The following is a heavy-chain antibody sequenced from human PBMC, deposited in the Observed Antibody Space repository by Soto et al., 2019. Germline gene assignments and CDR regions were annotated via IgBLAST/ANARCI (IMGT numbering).Heavy chain of an antibody. CDR3: AKDRGSDVASCHFDY. J-gene: IGHJ4*02. CDR1: GFTFSSYA. CDR2: ISGSGGST. Sequence: GGFLRLSCAASGFTFSSYAMSWVRQAPGKGLEWVSAISGSGGSTYYADSVKGRFTISRDNSKNTLYLQMNSLRAEDTAVYYCAKDRGSDVASCHFDYWGKGTLVTVSS. V-gene: IGHV3-23*01. D-gene: IGHD5-12*01.